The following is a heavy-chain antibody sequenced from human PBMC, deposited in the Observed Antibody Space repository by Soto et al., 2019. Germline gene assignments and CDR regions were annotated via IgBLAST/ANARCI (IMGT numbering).Heavy chain of an antibody. Sequence: QLQLQESGPGLVKPSETLSLTCTVSGGSISSSSYYWGWIRQPPGKGLEWIGSIYYSGSTYYNPYLKSRLTLSVDTSKYQFSLKLSSVTAADTAVYYGARSPYDSSGRPPYWFDPWGQGTLVTVSS. CDR3: ARSPYDSSGRPPYWFDP. D-gene: IGHD3-22*01. CDR2: IYYSGST. J-gene: IGHJ5*02. V-gene: IGHV4-39*01. CDR1: GGSISSSSYY.